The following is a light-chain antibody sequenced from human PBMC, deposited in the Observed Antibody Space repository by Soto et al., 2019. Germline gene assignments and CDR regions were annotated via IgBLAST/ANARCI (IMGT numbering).Light chain of an antibody. Sequence: QSALTQPASVSGSPGQSITISCTGTSSDVGGYNYVSWYQQHPGKAPKLMIYDVTSRPSGVSYRFSGSKSGNTASLTISGLQAEDEADYYCSSYTTSSSYVFGTGTKVTVL. CDR3: SSYTTSSSYV. CDR1: SSDVGGYNY. CDR2: DVT. J-gene: IGLJ1*01. V-gene: IGLV2-14*01.